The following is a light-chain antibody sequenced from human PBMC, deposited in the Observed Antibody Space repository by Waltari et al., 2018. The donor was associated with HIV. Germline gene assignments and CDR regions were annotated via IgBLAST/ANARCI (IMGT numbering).Light chain of an antibody. V-gene: IGLV2-14*01. CDR1: STDIGFYNL. CDR2: EVP. Sequence: HSALTQPASVSGPPGQSITIPCTGSSTDIGFYNLVSWYQQHPGNAPQLILYEVPSRPSGAPDRFSGSKAGNTASLTISMLQADDEADYYCSSYVNTDTLIFGGGTKLTVL. CDR3: SSYVNTDTLI. J-gene: IGLJ2*01.